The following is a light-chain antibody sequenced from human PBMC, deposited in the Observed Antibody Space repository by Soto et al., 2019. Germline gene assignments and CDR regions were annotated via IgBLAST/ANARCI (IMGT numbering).Light chain of an antibody. CDR2: DAS. Sequence: EIVLTQSPATLSLSPGARATLSCRASQSVSSYLAWYQQKPGQAPRLLIYDASSRATGIPDRFSGGGSGTDFTLTISSLEPEDFAVYYCQQRSNWPPITFGQGTRLEIK. CDR1: QSVSSY. V-gene: IGKV3-11*01. J-gene: IGKJ5*01. CDR3: QQRSNWPPIT.